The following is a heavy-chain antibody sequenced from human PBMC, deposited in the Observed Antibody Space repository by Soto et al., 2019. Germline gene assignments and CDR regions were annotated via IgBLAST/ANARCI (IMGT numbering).Heavy chain of an antibody. V-gene: IGHV3-30*03. CDR1: GFTFDSYA. CDR2: TTYDGGIK. D-gene: IGHD1-1*01. CDR3: AGALENPYFYYGLNV. J-gene: IGHJ6*02. Sequence: GGSLRLSCAASGFTFDSYAMHWVRQAPGKGLEWVAATTYDGGIKHYVDSVKGRFTISRDNSKNTLYLQMNSLRVEDTATYYCAGALENPYFYYGLNVWGQGTTVTVSS.